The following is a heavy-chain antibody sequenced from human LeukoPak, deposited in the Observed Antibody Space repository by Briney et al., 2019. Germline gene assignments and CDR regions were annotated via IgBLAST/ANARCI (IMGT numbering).Heavy chain of an antibody. Sequence: GGSLRLSCAASGFTFSSYWMSWVRQAPGKGLEWVANIKQDGSEKYYADSVKGRFTISRDNAKNSLYLQMNSLRAEDTAVYYCARPLYYDFWSGYDYWGQGALVTVSS. J-gene: IGHJ4*02. CDR2: IKQDGSEK. CDR3: ARPLYYDFWSGYDY. CDR1: GFTFSSYW. V-gene: IGHV3-7*01. D-gene: IGHD3-3*01.